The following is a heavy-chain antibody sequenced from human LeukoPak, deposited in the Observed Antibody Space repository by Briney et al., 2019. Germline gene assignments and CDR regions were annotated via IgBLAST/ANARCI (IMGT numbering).Heavy chain of an antibody. V-gene: IGHV3-23*01. CDR2: ISGSGGST. Sequence: SGGSLRLSCAASGFTFSSYAMSWVRQAPGKGLEWVSAISGSGGSTYYADSVKGRFTISRDNSKNTLYLQMNSLRAEDTAVYYCAKDRRTERKVAAGGDYGMDVWGQGTTVTVSS. CDR1: GFTFSSYA. CDR3: AKDRRTERKVAAGGDYGMDV. J-gene: IGHJ6*02. D-gene: IGHD5-12*01.